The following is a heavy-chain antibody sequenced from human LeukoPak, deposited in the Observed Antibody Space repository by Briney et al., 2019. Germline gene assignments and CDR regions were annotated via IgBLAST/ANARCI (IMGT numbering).Heavy chain of an antibody. CDR2: IIPILGTA. Sequence: SVKVSCKASGGTFSSCTISWVRQAPGQGLEWMGRIIPILGTANYAQKFQGRVTITADESTSTAYMELSSLRSEDTAVYYCARGSGYCSSTSCYDFDYWGQGTLVTVSS. J-gene: IGHJ4*02. V-gene: IGHV1-69*08. D-gene: IGHD2-2*01. CDR1: GGTFSSCT. CDR3: ARGSGYCSSTSCYDFDY.